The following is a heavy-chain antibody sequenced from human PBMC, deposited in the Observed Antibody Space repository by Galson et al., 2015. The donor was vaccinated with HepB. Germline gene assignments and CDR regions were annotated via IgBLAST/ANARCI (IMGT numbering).Heavy chain of an antibody. CDR2: ISGSGGST. D-gene: IGHD5-18*01. CDR1: GFTFSSYA. CDR3: AKGGDTAMAHYYYYGMDV. Sequence: CAASGFTFSSYAMSWVRQAPGRGLEWVSAISGSGGSTYYADSVKGRFTISRDNPKNTLYLQMNSLRAEDTAVYYCAKGGDTAMAHYYYYGMDVWGQGTTVTVSS. J-gene: IGHJ6*02. V-gene: IGHV3-23*01.